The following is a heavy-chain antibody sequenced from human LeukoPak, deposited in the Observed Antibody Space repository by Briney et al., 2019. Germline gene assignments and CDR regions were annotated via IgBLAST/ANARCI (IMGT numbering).Heavy chain of an antibody. Sequence: GGSLRLSCAASGFTFSSYSMNWVRQAPGKGLEWVSYISSSSTIYYADSVKGRFTISRDNAKNSLYLQMNSLRAEDTAVYYCAKDDSGYSSGWYYFDYWGQGTLVTVSS. V-gene: IGHV3-48*01. CDR1: GFTFSSYS. J-gene: IGHJ4*02. D-gene: IGHD6-19*01. CDR2: ISSSSTI. CDR3: AKDDSGYSSGWYYFDY.